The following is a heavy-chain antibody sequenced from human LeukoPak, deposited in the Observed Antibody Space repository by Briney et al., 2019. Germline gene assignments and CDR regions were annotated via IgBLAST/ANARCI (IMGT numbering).Heavy chain of an antibody. J-gene: IGHJ1*01. CDR2: ISTAGTTV. Sequence: GGSLRLSCAASGFTFSGYSLNWVRQAPGKGLEWISYISTAGTTVYYADSVKGRFAISRDNAKNSLYLQMNSLRAEDTAVYYCAKEGAITFQYWGQGTLVTVSS. CDR3: AKEGAITFQY. V-gene: IGHV3-48*04. CDR1: GFTFSGYS. D-gene: IGHD1-26*01.